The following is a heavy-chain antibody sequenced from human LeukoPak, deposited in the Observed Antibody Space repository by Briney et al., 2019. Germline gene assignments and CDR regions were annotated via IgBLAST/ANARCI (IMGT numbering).Heavy chain of an antibody. D-gene: IGHD4-17*01. CDR1: GGSFSGYY. V-gene: IGHV4-34*01. Sequence: PSETLSLTCAVYGGSFSGYYWSWIRQPPGKGLEWIGEINHSGSTNYNPSLKSRVTISVDTSKNQFSLKLSSVTAADTAVYYCATGPYYGDYPPNQYYYYGMDVWGQGTTVTVSS. CDR3: ATGPYYGDYPPNQYYYYGMDV. CDR2: INHSGST. J-gene: IGHJ6*02.